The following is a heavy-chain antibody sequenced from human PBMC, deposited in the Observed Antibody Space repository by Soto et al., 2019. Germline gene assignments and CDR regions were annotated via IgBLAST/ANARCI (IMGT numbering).Heavy chain of an antibody. CDR3: ARDTYCISTSCYRDAFDI. D-gene: IGHD2-2*02. CDR1: GGTFSSYA. J-gene: IGHJ3*02. CDR2: IIPIFGTA. V-gene: IGHV1-69*12. Sequence: QVQLVQSGAEVKKPGSSVKVSCKASGGTFSSYAISWVRQAPGQGLEWMGGIIPIFGTANYAQKFQGRVTITADESTSTAYMELSSLRSEDTAVYYCARDTYCISTSCYRDAFDIWGQGTMVTVSS.